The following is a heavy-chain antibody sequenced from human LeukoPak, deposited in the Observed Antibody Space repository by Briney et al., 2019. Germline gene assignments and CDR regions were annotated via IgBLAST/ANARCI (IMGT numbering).Heavy chain of an antibody. CDR2: FDPEDGET. J-gene: IGHJ4*02. D-gene: IGHD1-26*01. CDR1: GYTLTELS. Sequence: GASVKVSCKVSGYTLTELSMHWVRQAPGKGLEWMGGFDPEDGETIYAQKFQGRVTMTEDTSTDTAYMELSSLRSEDTAVYYCATVGGSYYLFDYWGQGTLVTVSS. V-gene: IGHV1-24*01. CDR3: ATVGGSYYLFDY.